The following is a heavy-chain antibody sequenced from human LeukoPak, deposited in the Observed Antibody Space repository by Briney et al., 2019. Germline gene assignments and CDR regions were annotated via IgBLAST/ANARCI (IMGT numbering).Heavy chain of an antibody. Sequence: ASVKVSCKASGYTFSAYYMHWVRQAPGQGLEWMGWISAYNGNTNYAQKLQGRVTMTTDTSTSTAYMELRSLRSDDTAVYYCARVLGGSSSWYQSDYWGQGTLVTVSS. CDR2: ISAYNGNT. CDR1: GYTFSAYY. J-gene: IGHJ4*02. CDR3: ARVLGGSSSWYQSDY. V-gene: IGHV1-18*04. D-gene: IGHD6-13*01.